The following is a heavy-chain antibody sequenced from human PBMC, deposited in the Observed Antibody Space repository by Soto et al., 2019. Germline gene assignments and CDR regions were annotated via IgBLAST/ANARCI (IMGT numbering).Heavy chain of an antibody. CDR1: GFAFSSYA. CDR3: VKPYVVVRLLYFDR. D-gene: IGHD2-15*01. J-gene: IGHJ4*01. CDR2: ISGSGGTT. V-gene: IGHV3-23*01. Sequence: PLWSLILSFAASGFAFSSYAMNWVRQAPGKGLEWVSAISGSGGTTFYADSVKGRFSISRDNSKNMLHLQMNSLRAEDTAVYYCVKPYVVVRLLYFDRWGHGT.